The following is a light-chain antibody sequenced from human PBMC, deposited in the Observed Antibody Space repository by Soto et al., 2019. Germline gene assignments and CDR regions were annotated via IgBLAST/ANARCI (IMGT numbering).Light chain of an antibody. V-gene: IGKV4-1*01. CDR2: WAS. CDR1: QSVLYRSNNHNY. CDR3: QQYYSTPWT. J-gene: IGKJ1*01. Sequence: DIVMTQSPDSLGVSLGERATINCKSSQSVLYRSNNHNYLAWYQQKPGQPPRLLIYWASTRESGVPDRFSGSGSGTDFTLTISSLQAEDVAVYYCQQYYSTPWTFGQGTKVEIK.